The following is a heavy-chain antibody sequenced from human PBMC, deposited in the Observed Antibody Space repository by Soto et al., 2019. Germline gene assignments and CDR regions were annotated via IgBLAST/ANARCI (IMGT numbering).Heavy chain of an antibody. Sequence: SETLSLTCAVSGYSISSSNWWGWIRQPPGKGLEWIGYISYSGSTYYNRSLKSRVTMSVDTSKNQFFLDLTSVTAVDTAVYYCAKIAGPGRGPWFDPWGQGTLVTVSS. CDR1: GYSISSSNW. CDR3: AKIAGPGRGPWFDP. D-gene: IGHD6-13*01. CDR2: ISYSGST. V-gene: IGHV4-28*01. J-gene: IGHJ5*02.